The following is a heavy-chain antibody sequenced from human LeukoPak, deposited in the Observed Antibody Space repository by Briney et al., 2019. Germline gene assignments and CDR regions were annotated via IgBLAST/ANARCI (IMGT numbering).Heavy chain of an antibody. Sequence: SETLSLTCAVYGGSFSGYYWSWIRQPPGKGLEWIGEINHSGSTNYNSSLKSRVTISVDTSKNQFSLKLSSVTAADTAVYYCARGPTRYRPSLVLVPAAIYYWGRETLLTFSS. V-gene: IGHV4-34*01. CDR1: GGSFSGYY. D-gene: IGHD2-2*01. CDR3: ARGPTRYRPSLVLVPAAIYY. J-gene: IGHJ4*02. CDR2: INHSGST.